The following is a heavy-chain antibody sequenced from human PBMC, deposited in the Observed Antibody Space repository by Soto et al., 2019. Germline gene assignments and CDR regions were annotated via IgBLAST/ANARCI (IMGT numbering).Heavy chain of an antibody. Sequence: SETLSLTCTVSGGSISSYYWSWIRQPPGKGLEWIGYIYYSGSTNYNPSLKSRVTISVDTSKNQFSLKLNSMTAADTAVYYCARHNYGSGSTYFDYWAQRTLVTGSS. CDR2: IYYSGST. CDR3: ARHNYGSGSTYFDY. V-gene: IGHV4-59*08. CDR1: GGSISSYY. J-gene: IGHJ4*02. D-gene: IGHD3-10*01.